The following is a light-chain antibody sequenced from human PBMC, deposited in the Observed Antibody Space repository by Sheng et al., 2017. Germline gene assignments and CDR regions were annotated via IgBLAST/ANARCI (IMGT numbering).Light chain of an antibody. J-gene: IGKJ1*01. CDR2: KAS. Sequence: DIQMTQSPSTLSASVGDRVTITCRASQNINDYLAWFQQKPGRAPKLLIYKASILESGVPSRFSGSGSRTEFTLSISSLQPDDFATYYCHQYKSDSETFGQGTRVDVK. CDR3: HQYKSDSET. V-gene: IGKV1-5*03. CDR1: QNINDY.